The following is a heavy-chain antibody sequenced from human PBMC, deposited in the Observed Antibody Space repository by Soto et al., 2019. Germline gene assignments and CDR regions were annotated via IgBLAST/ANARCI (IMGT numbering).Heavy chain of an antibody. J-gene: IGHJ3*02. D-gene: IGHD2-2*01. CDR2: INPNSGRT. Sequence: GASVKVCCKASGYTFIGYYIHWVRQAPGQGLECMGWINPNSGRTNYEQKFQCKATMPKDTSNSTTYKDLSRLKSDDTVINYCARDCSSINCYDEIWRQRRIVTVSS. CDR3: ARDCSSINCYDEI. CDR1: GYTFIGYY. V-gene: IGHV1-2*02.